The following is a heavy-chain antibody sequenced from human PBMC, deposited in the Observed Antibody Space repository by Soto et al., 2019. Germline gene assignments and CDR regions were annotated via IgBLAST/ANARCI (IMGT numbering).Heavy chain of an antibody. V-gene: IGHV1-69*12. Sequence: QVQLMQSGAEVKKPGSSVKVSCKASGGTFSTSAISWVRQAPGEGLEWVGGIMPIFATPDYAQKFQGRVTISADESTATAYLELTSLPTDDTAVYYCARDKDRQQLGGNYYYIWDVWGQGTAITVSS. J-gene: IGHJ6*02. CDR3: ARDKDRQQLGGNYYYIWDV. CDR2: IMPIFATP. D-gene: IGHD3-3*02. CDR1: GGTFSTSA.